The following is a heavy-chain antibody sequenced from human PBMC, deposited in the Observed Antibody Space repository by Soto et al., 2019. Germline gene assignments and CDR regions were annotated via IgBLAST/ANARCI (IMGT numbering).Heavy chain of an antibody. D-gene: IGHD3-22*01. V-gene: IGHV3-23*01. Sequence: EVQLLESGGGLLQPGGSLRLSCAASGLTFSSYAMSWVRQAPGKGLEWVSALISSGDSTYYTDSVKGRFTISRDNSKNSLYLQLNSLRAEDTAVYYCAKRYYYDNSGLWDYWGQGTLFTVSS. CDR3: AKRYYYDNSGLWDY. J-gene: IGHJ4*02. CDR1: GLTFSSYA. CDR2: LISSGDST.